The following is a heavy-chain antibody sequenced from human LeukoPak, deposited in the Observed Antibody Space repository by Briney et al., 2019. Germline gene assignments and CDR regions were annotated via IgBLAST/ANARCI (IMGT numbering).Heavy chain of an antibody. CDR1: GYTFTGYY. D-gene: IGHD1-26*01. J-gene: IGHJ4*02. CDR3: ARDPPDGKVGATKFDY. Sequence: ASVKVSCKASGYTFTGYYLHWVRQAPGQGLEWMGWINPNSGGTNYAQKFRGRVTMTRDTSITTVYMELSRLRSDDTAVYYCARDPPDGKVGATKFDYWGQGTLVTVSS. CDR2: INPNSGGT. V-gene: IGHV1-2*02.